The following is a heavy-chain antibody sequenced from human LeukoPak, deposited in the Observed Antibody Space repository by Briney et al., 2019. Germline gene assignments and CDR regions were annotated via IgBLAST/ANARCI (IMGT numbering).Heavy chain of an antibody. CDR3: AKHSVVGASMIFYFDN. V-gene: IGHV3-30*18. CDR2: ISYDGNNE. J-gene: IGHJ4*02. D-gene: IGHD1-26*01. Sequence: PGGSLRLSCAASGFTFSDYDMHWVRQAPGKGLEWVALISYDGNNEFYADSVKGRFTISRDNSKNTHYLQMNSLKPEDTAVYYCAKHSVVGASMIFYFDNWGQGTLVTVSS. CDR1: GFTFSDYD.